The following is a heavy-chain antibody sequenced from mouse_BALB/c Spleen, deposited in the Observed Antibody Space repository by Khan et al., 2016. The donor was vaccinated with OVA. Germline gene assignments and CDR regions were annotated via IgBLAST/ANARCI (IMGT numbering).Heavy chain of an antibody. J-gene: IGHJ4*01. CDR2: IWGGGGT. Sequence: QVQLKESGPGLVAPSQSLSITCTVSGFSLSRFNIHWVRQPPGKGLEWLGMIWGGGGTDYNSTLKSRLNISKEHFQRKVFLKMNSLQTDDTAMYYCARAYYRYDGYYAMDYWGQGTSVTVSS. D-gene: IGHD2-14*01. V-gene: IGHV2-6-4*01. CDR1: GFSLSRFN. CDR3: ARAYYRYDGYYAMDY.